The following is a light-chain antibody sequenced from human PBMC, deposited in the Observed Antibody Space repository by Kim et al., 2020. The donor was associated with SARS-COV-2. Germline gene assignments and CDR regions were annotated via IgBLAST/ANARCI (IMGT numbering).Light chain of an antibody. CDR1: SGSFGGYY. J-gene: IGLJ3*02. Sequence: GKTVTISCTGSSGSFGGYYLQVYQQRPGSTPTTVIYEDNQRPSGVLDRLSGSTNSASNSASLTISGLNTEDEAYYCCPSYDSSPWVFGGGTQLTVL. CDR3: PSYDSSPWV. V-gene: IGLV6-57*02. CDR2: EDN.